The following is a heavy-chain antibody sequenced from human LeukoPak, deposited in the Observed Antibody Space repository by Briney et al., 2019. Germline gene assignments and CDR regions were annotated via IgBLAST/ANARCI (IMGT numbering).Heavy chain of an antibody. J-gene: IGHJ4*02. CDR1: GGSFRDYY. D-gene: IGHD5-12*01. Sequence: SKTMSLTCAVYGGSFRDYYWSWIRQPPGKGLEWIGEINHDGSANYNPSFKSRVRMSIDASKRQFFLTLTPVTAADTAVYYCARGGTIVATTHYFDYWGQGTLVTVSS. V-gene: IGHV4-34*01. CDR2: INHDGSA. CDR3: ARGGTIVATTHYFDY.